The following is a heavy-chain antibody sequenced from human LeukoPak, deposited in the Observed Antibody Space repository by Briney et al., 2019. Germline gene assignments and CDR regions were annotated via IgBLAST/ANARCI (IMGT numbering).Heavy chain of an antibody. CDR2: IYTSGST. V-gene: IGHV4-61*02. Sequence: SQTLSLTCTVAGGSISSGSYYWSWIRQPAGKGLEWIGRIYTSGSTNYNPSLKNRVTISVDTSKNQFSLKLSSVTAADTAVYYCARVTSSGYYYYYMDVWGKGTTVTVSS. D-gene: IGHD3-22*01. J-gene: IGHJ6*03. CDR1: GGSISSGSYY. CDR3: ARVTSSGYYYYYMDV.